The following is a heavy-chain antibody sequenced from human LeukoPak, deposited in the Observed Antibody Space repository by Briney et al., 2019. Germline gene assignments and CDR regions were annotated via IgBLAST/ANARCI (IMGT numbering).Heavy chain of an antibody. D-gene: IGHD1-14*01. J-gene: IGHJ4*02. Sequence: GGSLRLSCAVSGFTFSTYWMSWVRQAPGKGLEWAANIKEDGSETYYVDSLKGRFTISRDNAKNSLYLQINSLRADDSAVYYCARDSFETDIDYWGQGTLVTVSS. V-gene: IGHV3-7*01. CDR1: GFTFSTYW. CDR3: ARDSFETDIDY. CDR2: IKEDGSET.